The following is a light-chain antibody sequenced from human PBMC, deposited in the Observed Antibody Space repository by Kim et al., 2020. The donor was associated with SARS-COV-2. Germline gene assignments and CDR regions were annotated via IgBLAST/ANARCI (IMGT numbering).Light chain of an antibody. CDR3: AAWDDSLNGWV. CDR2: SNN. V-gene: IGLV1-44*01. CDR1: SSNIGRNT. Sequence: GQRVTIACSGSSSNIGRNTVNWYQQLPGTAPHLLIYSNNQRPSGVPDRFSGSKSGTSASLAISGLQSEDEADYYCAAWDDSLNGWVFGGGTQLTVL. J-gene: IGLJ3*02.